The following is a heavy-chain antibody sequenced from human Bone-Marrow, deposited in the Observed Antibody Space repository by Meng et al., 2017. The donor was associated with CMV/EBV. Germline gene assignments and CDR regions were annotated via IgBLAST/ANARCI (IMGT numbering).Heavy chain of an antibody. J-gene: IGHJ4*02. CDR1: GFTFSRYW. CDR2: ISRDGTSP. CDR3: VRDGDHYDFDY. Sequence: SCVASGFTFSRYWMHWVRQVPGKGLEWVARISRDGTSPNYADSVGGRFTISRDNAKNTLYLQMSSLRAEDTAAYYCVRDGDHYDFDYWGQGTLVTVSS. D-gene: IGHD4-17*01. V-gene: IGHV3-74*01.